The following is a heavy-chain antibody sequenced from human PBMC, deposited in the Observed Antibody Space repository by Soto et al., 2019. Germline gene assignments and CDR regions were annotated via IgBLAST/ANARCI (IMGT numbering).Heavy chain of an antibody. CDR1: GGYMSSYY. D-gene: IGHD6-13*01. J-gene: IGHJ5*02. V-gene: IGHV4-59*01. Sequence: ESLSLSCTDPGGYMSSYYWSWIRQPPGKGLEWIGYIYYSGSNNYNPSLKSRVTISVDTSKKQFSLKLRSVTAADTAVYYCASSIAAAGTGWFDPWGQGTLVTVSS. CDR2: IYYSGSN. CDR3: ASSIAAAGTGWFDP.